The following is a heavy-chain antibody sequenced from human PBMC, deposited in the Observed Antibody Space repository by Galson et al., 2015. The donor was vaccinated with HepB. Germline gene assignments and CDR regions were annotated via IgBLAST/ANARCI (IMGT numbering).Heavy chain of an antibody. V-gene: IGHV3-66*01. J-gene: IGHJ4*02. CDR1: GFTFSSYA. CDR3: ARGSATVSAGEY. CDR2: IFPGGST. D-gene: IGHD3-10*01. Sequence: SLRLSCAASGFTFSSYAMTWVRQAPGKGLEWVSAIFPGGSTYYADSVKGRFTISRDNSKNTLFLQLNNLRGDDTAVYFCARGSATVSAGEYWGRGTLVTVSS.